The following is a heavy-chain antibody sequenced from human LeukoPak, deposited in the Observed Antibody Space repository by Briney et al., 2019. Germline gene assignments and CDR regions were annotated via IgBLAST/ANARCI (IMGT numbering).Heavy chain of an antibody. CDR1: GGTFSSYA. V-gene: IGHV1-69*13. CDR2: IIPIFGTA. J-gene: IGHJ5*02. Sequence: SVTVSCKASGGTFSSYAISWVRQAPGQGLEWMGGIIPIFGTANYAQKFQGRVTITADESTSTAYMELSSLRSEDTAVYYCARVKEAYCGGDCYSNWFDPWGQGTLVTVSS. CDR3: ARVKEAYCGGDCYSNWFDP. D-gene: IGHD2-21*02.